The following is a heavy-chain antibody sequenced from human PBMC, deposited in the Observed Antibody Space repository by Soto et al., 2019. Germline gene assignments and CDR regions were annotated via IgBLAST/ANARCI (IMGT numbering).Heavy chain of an antibody. V-gene: IGHV4-59*01. CDR2: IYSSGST. Sequence: PSETLSLTCTVSGGSISDYYWNWIRQPPGKGLEWIGYIYSSGSTNYNPSLKSRVTISVDTSKNQFSLRLSSVTAADTAVYYCARDKQGWFDPWGQGTLVTVSS. CDR3: ARDKQGWFDP. CDR1: GGSISDYY. J-gene: IGHJ5*02.